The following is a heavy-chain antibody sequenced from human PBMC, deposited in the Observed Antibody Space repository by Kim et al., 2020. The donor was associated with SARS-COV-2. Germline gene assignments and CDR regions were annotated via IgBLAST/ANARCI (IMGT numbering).Heavy chain of an antibody. J-gene: IGHJ4*02. V-gene: IGHV4-4*09. Sequence: PSLKSRVTISVDTSKNQFSLKLSSVTAADTAVYYCARYYGSGSYASGLGYWGQGTLVTVSS. CDR3: ARYYGSGSYASGLGY. D-gene: IGHD3-10*01.